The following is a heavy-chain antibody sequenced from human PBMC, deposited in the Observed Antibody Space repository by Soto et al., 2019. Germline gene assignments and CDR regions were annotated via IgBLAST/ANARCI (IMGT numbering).Heavy chain of an antibody. CDR2: IKYDGGEK. CDR3: ARDGVAPGLYFDH. J-gene: IGHJ4*02. Sequence: EAQLVESGGGLVQPGGSLRLSCGASGFTFSDDWMNWVRQAQGKGLEWVASIKYDGGEKDYVDSVKGRFTISRDNAKNSVYMQMASLRAEDPAVYYCARDGVAPGLYFDHWGQGTPVTVSS. CDR1: GFTFSDDW. V-gene: IGHV3-7*05. D-gene: IGHD3-3*01.